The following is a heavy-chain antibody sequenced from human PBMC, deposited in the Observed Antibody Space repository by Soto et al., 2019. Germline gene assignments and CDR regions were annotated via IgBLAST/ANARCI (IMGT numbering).Heavy chain of an antibody. Sequence: EVQLVESGGGLVKPGGSLRLSCAASGFTFSSYSMNWVRQAPGKGLEWVSSISSSSSYIYYADSVKGRFTISRDNAKNSLYLQMNGLRAGDTAVDYCAREGVFPNRGGRGWGGYYYYGMDVWGQGTTVTVSS. CDR3: AREGVFPNRGGRGWGGYYYYGMDV. CDR2: ISSSSSYI. CDR1: GFTFSSYS. J-gene: IGHJ6*02. V-gene: IGHV3-21*01. D-gene: IGHD2-21*01.